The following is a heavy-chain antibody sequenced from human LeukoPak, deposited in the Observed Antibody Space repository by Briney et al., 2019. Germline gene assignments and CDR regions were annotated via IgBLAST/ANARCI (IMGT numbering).Heavy chain of an antibody. D-gene: IGHD3-22*01. CDR3: ARDLGYYYDSSASTAFDY. V-gene: IGHV1-69*13. CDR2: IIPIFGTA. Sequence: GASVKVSCKASGGTFSSYAISWVRQAPGQGLEWMGGIIPIFGTANYARKLQGRVTITADESTSTAYMELSSLRSEDTAVYYCARDLGYYYDSSASTAFDYWGQGTLVTVSS. CDR1: GGTFSSYA. J-gene: IGHJ4*02.